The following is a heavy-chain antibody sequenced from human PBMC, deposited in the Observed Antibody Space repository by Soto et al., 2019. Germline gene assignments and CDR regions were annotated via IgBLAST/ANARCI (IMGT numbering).Heavy chain of an antibody. CDR2: INYAGTT. CDR3: TRHYAVPKLQNCMGV. J-gene: IGHJ6*02. D-gene: IGHD3-16*01. V-gene: IGHV4-59*01. CDR1: GGSITPYY. Sequence: SETLALICTVSGGSITPYYWSWIRQPPGKGLEWIGYINYAGTTLYTPTLESRVTISVDTSKNQFSLKLSSVTAADTAVYYCTRHYAVPKLQNCMGVRGQRTSVTVSS.